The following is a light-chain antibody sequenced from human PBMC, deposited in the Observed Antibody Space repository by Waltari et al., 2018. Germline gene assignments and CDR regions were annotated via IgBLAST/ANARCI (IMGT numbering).Light chain of an antibody. CDR3: AAWDDSLNGGV. V-gene: IGLV1-44*01. J-gene: IGLJ3*02. CDR2: SNK. CDR1: RSNIGSNT. Sequence: QSVLTQPPSASGTPGQRVTISCSGSRSNIGSNTVNWYQQLPGTAPNLLFYSNKQRASGGPGRFYGSNDSDSAGLAISGLQAEDDDDYYCAAWDDSLNGGVFGGRTKLTVL.